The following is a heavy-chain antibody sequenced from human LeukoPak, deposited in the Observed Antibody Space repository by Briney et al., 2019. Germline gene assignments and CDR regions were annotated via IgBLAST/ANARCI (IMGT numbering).Heavy chain of an antibody. CDR2: ISAYNGNT. CDR3: ARDRGYCSGGSCLNWFDP. D-gene: IGHD2-15*01. J-gene: IGHJ5*02. CDR1: GYTFTSYG. V-gene: IGHV1-18*01. Sequence: ASVKVSCKASGYTFTSYGISLVRQAPGQGLEWMGWISAYNGNTNYAQKLQGRVTMTTDTSTSTAYMELRSLRSDDTAVYYCARDRGYCSGGSCLNWFDPWGQGTLVTVSS.